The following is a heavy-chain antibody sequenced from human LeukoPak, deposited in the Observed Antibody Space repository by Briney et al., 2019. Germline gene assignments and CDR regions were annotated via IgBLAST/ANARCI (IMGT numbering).Heavy chain of an antibody. D-gene: IGHD3-22*01. J-gene: IGHJ5*02. CDR1: GFTFSSYA. V-gene: IGHV3-23*01. CDR3: AKDRVYYDSSSNWFDP. CDR2: ISGSGAST. Sequence: PGGSLRLSCAASGFTFSSYAMSWVRQAPGKGLEWVSAISGSGASTYYADSVKGRFTISRDNSKNTLYLQMNSLRAEDTAVYYCAKDRVYYDSSSNWFDPWGQGTLVTVSS.